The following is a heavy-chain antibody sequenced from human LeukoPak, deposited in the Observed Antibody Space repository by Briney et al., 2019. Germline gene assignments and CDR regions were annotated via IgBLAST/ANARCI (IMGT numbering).Heavy chain of an antibody. V-gene: IGHV3-21*01. D-gene: IGHD3-22*01. J-gene: IGHJ4*02. CDR3: ARGTYYFDSSGYFDY. Sequence: GGSLRLSCAASGFPFSSYSMNWARQAPGKGLEWVSSISSSSNYIYYADSVKGRFTISRDNAKNSLFLQMNSLRAEDTAVYYCARGTYYFDSSGYFDYWGQGTLVTVSS. CDR2: ISSSSNYI. CDR1: GFPFSSYS.